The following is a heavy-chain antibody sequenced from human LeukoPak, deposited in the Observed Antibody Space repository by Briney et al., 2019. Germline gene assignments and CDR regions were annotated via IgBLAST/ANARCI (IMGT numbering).Heavy chain of an antibody. J-gene: IGHJ4*02. CDR2: SDPEDGER. V-gene: IGHV1-24*01. Sequence: GASVKVSRKVSGKTLSDLSIHWLRQPPGKGLEWLGGSDPEDGERIYAQMFQGRVTMTEDTSIDTAYMELSSLRSEDTAVYYCVTGFTTMAVDYFDYWGQGTLVTVSP. CDR3: VTGFTTMAVDYFDY. D-gene: IGHD5-18*01. CDR1: GKTLSDLS.